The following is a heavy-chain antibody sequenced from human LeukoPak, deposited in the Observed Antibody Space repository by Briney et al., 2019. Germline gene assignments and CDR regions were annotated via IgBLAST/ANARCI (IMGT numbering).Heavy chain of an antibody. Sequence: GASVKVSCKASGGTFSSYAISWVRQAPGQGLEWMGGIIPIFGTANYAQKFQGRVTITADESTSTAYMELSSLRSEDTAVYYSSLDCSSTSCYDYWGQGTLVTVSS. J-gene: IGHJ4*02. CDR2: IIPIFGTA. D-gene: IGHD2-2*01. V-gene: IGHV1-69*13. CDR3: SLDCSSTSCYDY. CDR1: GGTFSSYA.